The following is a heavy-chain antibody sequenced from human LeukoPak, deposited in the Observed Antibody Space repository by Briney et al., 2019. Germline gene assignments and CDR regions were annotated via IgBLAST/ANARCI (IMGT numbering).Heavy chain of an antibody. J-gene: IGHJ4*02. CDR2: INHSGST. CDR1: GFTFSSYW. D-gene: IGHD1-7*01. V-gene: IGHV4-34*01. CDR3: ARTPLTGTTKGYFDY. Sequence: GSLRLSCAASGFTFSSYWMSWVRQAPGKGLEWIGEINHSGSTNYNPSLKSRVTISVDTSKNQFSLKLSSVTAADTAVYHCARTPLTGTTKGYFDYWGQGTLVTVSS.